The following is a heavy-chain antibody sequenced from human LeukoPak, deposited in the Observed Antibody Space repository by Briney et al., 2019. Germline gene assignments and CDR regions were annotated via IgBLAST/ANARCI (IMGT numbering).Heavy chain of an antibody. CDR1: GFTFKSYA. CDR2: ISGDSTDI. D-gene: IGHD6-13*01. CDR3: ARKYSNFLDY. J-gene: IGHJ4*02. Sequence: GGSLRLSCATSGFTFKSYAMNWVRQSPGKGLEWVSSISGDSTDIYYADSLMGRSTISRDNAKNSLYLQMNSLRAEDTAVYYCARKYSNFLDYWGQGTLVTVSS. V-gene: IGHV3-21*01.